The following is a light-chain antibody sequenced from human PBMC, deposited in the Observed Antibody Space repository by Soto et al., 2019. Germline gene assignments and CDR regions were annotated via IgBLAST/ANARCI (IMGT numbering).Light chain of an antibody. CDR2: EVT. V-gene: IGLV2-14*01. Sequence: QSALTQPASVSGSPGQSITLSCAGTTNDIGSYNYVSWFQQHPGEAPKLIIFEVTHRPSGISTRFSGSKSGNTASLTISDLQAEDEAFYYCSSYKFSTTLRVFGGGTKLTVL. J-gene: IGLJ3*02. CDR3: SSYKFSTTLRV. CDR1: TNDIGSYNY.